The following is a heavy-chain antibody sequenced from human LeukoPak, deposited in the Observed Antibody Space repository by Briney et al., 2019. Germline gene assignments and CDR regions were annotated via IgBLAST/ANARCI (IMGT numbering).Heavy chain of an antibody. V-gene: IGHV4-30-2*01. J-gene: IGHJ5*02. Sequence: SETLSLTCAVSGGSISSGGYSWSWIRQPPGKGLEWIGYIYHSGSTYYNPSLKSRVTISVDRSKNQFSLKLSSVTAADTAVYYCARGLYGDRDNWFDPWGQGTLVTVSS. D-gene: IGHD4-17*01. CDR3: ARGLYGDRDNWFDP. CDR1: GGSISSGGYS. CDR2: IYHSGST.